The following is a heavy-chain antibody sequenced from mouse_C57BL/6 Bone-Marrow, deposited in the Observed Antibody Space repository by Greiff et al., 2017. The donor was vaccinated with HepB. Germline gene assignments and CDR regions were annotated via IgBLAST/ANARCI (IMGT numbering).Heavy chain of an antibody. J-gene: IGHJ2*01. CDR2: IDPENGDT. V-gene: IGHV14-4*01. CDR1: GFNIKDDY. CDR3: TSYDYDGPYFDY. Sequence: VQLKQSGAELVRPGASVKLSCTASGFNIKDDYMHWVKQRPEQGLEWIGWIDPENGDTEYASKFQGKATITADTSSNTAYLQLSSLTSEDTAVYYCTSYDYDGPYFDYWGQGTTLTVSS. D-gene: IGHD2-4*01.